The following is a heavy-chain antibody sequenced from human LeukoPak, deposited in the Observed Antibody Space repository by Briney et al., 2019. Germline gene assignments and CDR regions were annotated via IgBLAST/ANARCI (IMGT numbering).Heavy chain of an antibody. J-gene: IGHJ4*02. CDR2: ISYDGSNK. V-gene: IGHV3-30*03. CDR1: GFTFSSYG. Sequence: PGRSLRLSCAASGFTFSSYGMHWVRQAPGKGLEWVAVISYDGSNKYYADSVKGRFTISRDNSKNTLYLQMNSLRAEDTAVYYCARESLGQVYFDYWGQGTLVTVSS. D-gene: IGHD1/OR15-1a*01. CDR3: ARESLGQVYFDY.